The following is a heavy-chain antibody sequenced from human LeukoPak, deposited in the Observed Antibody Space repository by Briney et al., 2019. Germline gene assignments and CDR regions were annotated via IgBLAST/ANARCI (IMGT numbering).Heavy chain of an antibody. D-gene: IGHD6-13*01. CDR2: ISAYNGNT. J-gene: IGHJ4*02. CDR3: ARSPFSSSSWSFDY. Sequence: ASVKVSCKASGYTFTSYGISWVRQAPGQGLEWMGWISAYNGNTNYAQKLQGRVTMTTDTSTSTAYMELRSLRSDDTAVYYCARSPFSSSSWSFDYWGQGTLVTVSS. V-gene: IGHV1-18*01. CDR1: GYTFTSYG.